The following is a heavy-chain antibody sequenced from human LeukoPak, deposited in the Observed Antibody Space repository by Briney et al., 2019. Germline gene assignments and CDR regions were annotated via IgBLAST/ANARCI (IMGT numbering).Heavy chain of an antibody. CDR2: IYVTGST. V-gene: IGHV4-4*07. CDR3: AKSNGYGLVDI. Sequence: SETLSLTCTVSGASISSYYWSWIRQPAGKALEWIGRIYVTGSTTYNPSLESRVTMSLDTSKNHFSLKLRSVTAADTAVYYCAKSNGYGLVDIWGQGTMVTVSS. CDR1: GASISSYY. J-gene: IGHJ3*02. D-gene: IGHD3-10*01.